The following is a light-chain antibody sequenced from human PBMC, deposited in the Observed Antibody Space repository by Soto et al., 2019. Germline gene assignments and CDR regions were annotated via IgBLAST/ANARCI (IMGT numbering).Light chain of an antibody. CDR2: STN. Sequence: QTVVTREPSFSVSPGGTVTLTCGLSSGSVSTSYYPSWYQQTPGQAPRTLIYSTNTRSSGVPDRFSGSILGNKAALTITGAQADDESDYYCVLYMGGGISVFGGGTKLTVL. V-gene: IGLV8-61*01. CDR1: SGSVSTSYY. CDR3: VLYMGGGISV. J-gene: IGLJ2*01.